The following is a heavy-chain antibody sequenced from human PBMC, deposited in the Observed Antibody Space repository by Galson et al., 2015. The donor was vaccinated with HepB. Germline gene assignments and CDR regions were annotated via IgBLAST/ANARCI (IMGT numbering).Heavy chain of an antibody. CDR3: ARSVGAGTWVFFNY. CDR2: IYPGDSDT. CDR1: GYRFTTYW. D-gene: IGHD4/OR15-4a*01. V-gene: IGHV5-51*01. Sequence: QSGAEVKKPGESLKISCPASGYRFTTYWIAWVRQMPGKGLEWMGMIYPGDSDTRYSPSFEGQVSISADESISTAFLQWSSPKASDTATYLCARSVGAGTWVFFNYWGQGTHVTVSS. J-gene: IGHJ4*02.